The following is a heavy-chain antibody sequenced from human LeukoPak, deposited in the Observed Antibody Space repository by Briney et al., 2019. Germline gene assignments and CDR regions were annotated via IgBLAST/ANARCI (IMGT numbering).Heavy chain of an antibody. CDR1: GGISNSHA. CDR3: ATTNDGGGYQWGDFFDF. J-gene: IGHJ4*02. V-gene: IGHV1-69*04. CDR2: IIPNLGTT. Sequence: SVKASGKASGGISNSHAISWVRQAPGQGLEWMGRIIPNLGTTNRAQNFQDRVTLTADKSTNTAYMELTSLTSDDTAVYYCATTNDGGGYQWGDFFDFWGQGTLVTVSS. D-gene: IGHD3-22*01.